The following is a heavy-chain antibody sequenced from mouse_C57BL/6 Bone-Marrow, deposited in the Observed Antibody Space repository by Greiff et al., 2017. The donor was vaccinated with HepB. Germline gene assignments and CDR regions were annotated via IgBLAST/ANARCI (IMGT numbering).Heavy chain of an antibody. CDR2: ISSGGSYT. Sequence: EVNVVESGGDLVKPGGSLKLSCAASGFTFSSYGMSWVRQTPDKRLEWVATISSGGSYTYYPDSVKGRFTISRDNAKNTLYLQMSSLKSEDTAMYYCARPGVAYWGQGTLVTVSA. V-gene: IGHV5-6*01. D-gene: IGHD4-1*01. CDR3: ARPGVAY. J-gene: IGHJ3*01. CDR1: GFTFSSYG.